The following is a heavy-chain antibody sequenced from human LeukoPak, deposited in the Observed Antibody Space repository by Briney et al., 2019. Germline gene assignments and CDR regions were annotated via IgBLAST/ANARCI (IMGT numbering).Heavy chain of an antibody. V-gene: IGHV3-53*05. CDR2: IYSGGST. CDR1: GFTVSSNY. D-gene: IGHD6-6*01. J-gene: IGHJ3*02. CDR3: ARKRPRDAFDI. Sequence: GSLRLSCAASGFTVSSNYMCWVRQAPGKGLEWVSVIYSGGSTYYADSVKGRFTISRDNSKNTLYLQMNSLRAEDTAVYYCARKRPRDAFDIWGQGTMVTVSS.